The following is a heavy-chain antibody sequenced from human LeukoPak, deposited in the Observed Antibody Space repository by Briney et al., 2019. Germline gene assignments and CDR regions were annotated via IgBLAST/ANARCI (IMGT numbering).Heavy chain of an antibody. D-gene: IGHD2-15*01. CDR2: ISNNGGYT. J-gene: IGHJ4*02. Sequence: QAGGSLRLSCEGSAFIFSGHWMNWVRQTPGKGLEWVSAISNNGGYTYYADSVQGRFTISRDNSKSTLCLQMNSLRAEDTAVYYCAKQLGYCSDGSCYFPYWGQGTLVTVSS. CDR3: AKQLGYCSDGSCYFPY. V-gene: IGHV3-23*01. CDR1: AFIFSGHW.